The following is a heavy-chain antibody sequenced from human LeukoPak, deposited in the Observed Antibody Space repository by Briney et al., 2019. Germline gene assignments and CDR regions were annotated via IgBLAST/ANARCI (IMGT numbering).Heavy chain of an antibody. J-gene: IGHJ3*02. V-gene: IGHV4-59*06. CDR2: IYYSGST. CDR1: GDSISSYY. Sequence: SETLSLTCTVSGDSISSYYWSWMRQPPGKGLEWIGYIYYSGSTYYNPSLKSRVTISVDTSKNQFSLKLSSVTAADTAVYYCASADIVVVPAASERGDAFDIWGQGTMVTVSS. CDR3: ASADIVVVPAASERGDAFDI. D-gene: IGHD2-2*01.